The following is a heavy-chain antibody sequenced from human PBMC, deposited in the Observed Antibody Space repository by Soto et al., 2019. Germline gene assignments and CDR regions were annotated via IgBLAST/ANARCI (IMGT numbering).Heavy chain of an antibody. J-gene: IGHJ5*02. D-gene: IGHD6-19*01. Sequence: SVKVSCKASGYSFTSYGISWVRQTPGQGLEWMGWISAYNGNTNYAQKLQGRVTMTTDTSTSTAYMELRSLRSEDTAVYYCARERPLIEVAGTSNWFDPWGQGTLVTVSS. CDR2: ISAYNGNT. CDR3: ARERPLIEVAGTSNWFDP. CDR1: GYSFTSYG. V-gene: IGHV1-18*01.